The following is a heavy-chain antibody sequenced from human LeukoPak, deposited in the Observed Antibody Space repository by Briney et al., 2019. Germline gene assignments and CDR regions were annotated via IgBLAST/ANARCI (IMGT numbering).Heavy chain of an antibody. J-gene: IGHJ4*02. Sequence: GGTLRLSCAASGFTFSSYGMSWVRQAPGKGLEWVSAISGSGGSTYYADSVKGRFTISRDNSKNTLYLQMNSLRAEDTAVYYCAKSASGVDTAMVIWGQGTLVTVSS. D-gene: IGHD5-18*01. CDR1: GFTFSSYG. CDR3: AKSASGVDTAMVI. V-gene: IGHV3-23*01. CDR2: ISGSGGST.